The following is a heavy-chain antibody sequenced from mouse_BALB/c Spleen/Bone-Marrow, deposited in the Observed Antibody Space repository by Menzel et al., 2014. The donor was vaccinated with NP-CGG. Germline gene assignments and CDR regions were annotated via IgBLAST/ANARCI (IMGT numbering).Heavy chain of an antibody. J-gene: IGHJ4*01. CDR2: ISSGGGRI. CDR3: ARQRGYAYAMDY. CDR1: GFAFSGNY. D-gene: IGHD2-2*01. V-gene: IGHV5-12-1*01. Sequence: EVKLVESGGGLVKPGGSLKLSCAASGFAFSGNYMSWVRQIPEKRLEWVAYISSGGGRIYYPDTVKGRFTISRDNAKNTLYLQMNSLKSEDTAMYYCARQRGYAYAMDYWGQGTSVTVSS.